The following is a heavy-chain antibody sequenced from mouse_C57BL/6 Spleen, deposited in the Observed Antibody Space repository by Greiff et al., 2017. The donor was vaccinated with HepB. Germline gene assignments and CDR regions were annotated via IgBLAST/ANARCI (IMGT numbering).Heavy chain of an antibody. CDR3: ARAGTGYFDY. J-gene: IGHJ2*01. CDR2: ISSGSSTI. V-gene: IGHV5-17*01. CDR1: GFTFSDYG. D-gene: IGHD3-3*01. Sequence: DVQLVESGGGLVKPGGSLKLSCAASGFTFSDYGMHWVRQAPEKGLEWVAYISSGSSTIYYAATVKGRFTISRDNAKNTLFLQMTSLTSEDTAMYYCARAGTGYFDYWGQGTTLTVSS.